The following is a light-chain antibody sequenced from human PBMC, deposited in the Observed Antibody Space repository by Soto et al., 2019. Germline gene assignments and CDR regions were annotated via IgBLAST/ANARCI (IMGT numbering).Light chain of an antibody. CDR2: AAS. V-gene: IGKV1-27*01. Sequence: DIQMTQSPSSLSASVGDRVTITCRASQAISNYLAGYQQRPGKVPQVLIYAASTLQSGVPSRFSGRGSGSDFTLTISSLQPEDVATYYCQRYNGAPYTFGQGTKVEI. CDR3: QRYNGAPYT. CDR1: QAISNY. J-gene: IGKJ2*01.